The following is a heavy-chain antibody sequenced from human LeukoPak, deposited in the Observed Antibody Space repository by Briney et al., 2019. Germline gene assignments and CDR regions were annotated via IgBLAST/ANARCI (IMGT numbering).Heavy chain of an antibody. Sequence: GGSLRLSCAASGFTFSNYWMSWVRQAPGKGLEWVASIKQDGSEKYYVDSEKGRFTISRDNAKNSLYLQMNSLRGEDTAVYFCARDKSCARWGERTLVTVSS. CDR3: ARDKSCAR. D-gene: IGHD3-16*01. J-gene: IGHJ4*02. CDR1: GFTFSNYW. CDR2: IKQDGSEK. V-gene: IGHV3-7*01.